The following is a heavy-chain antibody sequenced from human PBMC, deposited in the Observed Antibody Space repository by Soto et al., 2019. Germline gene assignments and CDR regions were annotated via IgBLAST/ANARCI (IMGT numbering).Heavy chain of an antibody. V-gene: IGHV4-30-2*01. D-gene: IGHD3-16*02. CDR3: AREGSSGSHRRYFFDY. CDR2: IYHSGST. J-gene: IGHJ4*01. Sequence: SETLSLTCAVSGGSISSGGYSWSWIRQPPGKGLEWIGYIYHSGSTYYNPSLKSRVTISVDRSKNTLYLQMNSLRAEDTAVYYCAREGSSGSHRRYFFDYWGQGTLVTVSS. CDR1: GGSISSGGYS.